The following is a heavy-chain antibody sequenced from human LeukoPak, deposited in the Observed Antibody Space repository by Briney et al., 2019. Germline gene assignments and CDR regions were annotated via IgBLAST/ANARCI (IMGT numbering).Heavy chain of an antibody. J-gene: IGHJ6*02. V-gene: IGHV3-48*02. CDR3: ARGGSGYGDYYYFYAMDV. Sequence: GGSLRVSCAASGFTFSSYSMNWVRQAPGKGLEWVSYISSSSSTIYYADSVKGRFTMSRDNAKNSLFLQMNSLRDEDTAVYYCARGGSGYGDYYYFYAMDVWGQGTTVTVSS. CDR2: ISSSSSTI. CDR1: GFTFSSYS. D-gene: IGHD3-22*01.